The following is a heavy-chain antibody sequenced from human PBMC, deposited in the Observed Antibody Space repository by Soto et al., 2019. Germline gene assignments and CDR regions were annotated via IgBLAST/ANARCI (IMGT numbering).Heavy chain of an antibody. J-gene: IGHJ6*02. CDR1: GGSISSSSYY. Sequence: SETLSLTCTVSGGSISSSSYYWGWIRQPPGKGLEWIGSIYYSGSTYYNPSLKSRVTISVDTSKNQFSLKLSSVTAADTAVYYCARHMPPGWTIMDVWGQGTTVTVSS. CDR2: IYYSGST. CDR3: ARHMPPGWTIMDV. V-gene: IGHV4-39*01. D-gene: IGHD2-2*01.